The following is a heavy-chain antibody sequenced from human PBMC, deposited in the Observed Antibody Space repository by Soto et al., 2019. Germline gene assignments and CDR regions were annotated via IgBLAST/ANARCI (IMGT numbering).Heavy chain of an antibody. CDR3: ARFIVVVGSDI. D-gene: IGHD2-15*01. Sequence: PGGSLRLSCAASGFTFSSYSMNWVRQAPGKGLEWVSYISSSSSTIYYADSVKGRFTISRDNAKNSLYLQMNSLRAEDTAVYYCARFIVVVGSDIWGQGTMVTVSS. V-gene: IGHV3-48*01. J-gene: IGHJ3*02. CDR1: GFTFSSYS. CDR2: ISSSSSTI.